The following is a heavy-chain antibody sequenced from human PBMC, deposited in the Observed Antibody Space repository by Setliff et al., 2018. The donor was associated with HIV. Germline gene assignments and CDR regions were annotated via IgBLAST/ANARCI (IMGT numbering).Heavy chain of an antibody. CDR2: IYTSGST. V-gene: IGHV4-61*09. Sequence: SETLSLTCTVSGGSISSGSYYWSWIRQPAGKGLEWIGHIYTSGSTNYNPALKSRLTISLDTSKNKFSLKLSSVTAADTAVYYCAREPDYSNYYWFDPWGQGTLVTVSS. J-gene: IGHJ5*02. CDR3: AREPDYSNYYWFDP. D-gene: IGHD4-4*01. CDR1: GGSISSGSYY.